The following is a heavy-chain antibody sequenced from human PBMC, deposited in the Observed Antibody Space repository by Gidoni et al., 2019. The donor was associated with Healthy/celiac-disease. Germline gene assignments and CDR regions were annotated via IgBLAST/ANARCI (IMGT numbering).Heavy chain of an antibody. CDR1: GGTFSSYA. CDR2: IIPILGIA. J-gene: IGHJ4*02. D-gene: IGHD6-13*01. V-gene: IGHV1-69*04. CDR3: ARVVGSSWYHYYFDY. Sequence: QVQLVQSGAEVKKPGSSVKVSCKASGGTFSSYAISWVRQAPGQGLEWMGRIIPILGIANYAQKFQGRVTITADKSTSTAYMELSSLRSEDTAVYYCARVVGSSWYHYYFDYWGQGTLVTVSS.